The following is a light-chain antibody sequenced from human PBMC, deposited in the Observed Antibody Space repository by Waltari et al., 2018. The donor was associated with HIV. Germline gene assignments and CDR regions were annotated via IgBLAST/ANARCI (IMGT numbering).Light chain of an antibody. CDR2: SDN. Sequence: QSVLTQSPSASGTPGQRVTIFCSGTSSNIETNTLNWYQHIPGTAPKLLIYSDNQRPAGVPDRFSASKSGTSGSLAISGLQSGDEAAHYCAAWDDRLHGWVFGGGTKLTVL. J-gene: IGLJ3*02. CDR3: AAWDDRLHGWV. CDR1: SSNIETNT. V-gene: IGLV1-44*01.